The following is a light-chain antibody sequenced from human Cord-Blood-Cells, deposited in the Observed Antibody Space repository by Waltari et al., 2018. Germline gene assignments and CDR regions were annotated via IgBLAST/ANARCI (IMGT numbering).Light chain of an antibody. CDR2: GAS. CDR3: QQYGSSRGYT. Sequence: EIVLTQSPGTLSLSPGERATLSCRASQSVSSSYLAWYQQKPGQAPRLLIYGASSRATRIPDRFSGSGSGTDFTLTISRLEPEDFAVYYCQQYGSSRGYTFGQGTKLEIK. J-gene: IGKJ2*01. V-gene: IGKV3-20*01. CDR1: QSVSSSY.